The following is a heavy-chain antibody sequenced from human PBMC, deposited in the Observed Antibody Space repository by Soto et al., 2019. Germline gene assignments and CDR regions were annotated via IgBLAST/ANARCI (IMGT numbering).Heavy chain of an antibody. V-gene: IGHV3-48*01. Sequence: PGGSLRLSCAASGFTFSSYSMNWVRQAPGKGLEWVSYISSSSSTIYYADSVKGRFTISRDNAKNSLYLQMNSLRAEDTAVYYCARAFSGYYYGSGTHWFDPWGQGTLVTVSS. D-gene: IGHD3-10*01. CDR2: ISSSSSTI. CDR1: GFTFSSYS. CDR3: ARAFSGYYYGSGTHWFDP. J-gene: IGHJ5*02.